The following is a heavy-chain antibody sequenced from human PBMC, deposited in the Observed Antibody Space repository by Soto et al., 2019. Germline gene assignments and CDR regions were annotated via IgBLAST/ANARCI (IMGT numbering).Heavy chain of an antibody. CDR1: VDSLSNYV. CDR2: IIPILDKT. CDR3: ATDHAMVYGDYLFDH. D-gene: IGHD4-17*01. J-gene: IGHJ4*02. Sequence: QVQLVQSGAEVKKPGSSVKISCKTSVDSLSNYVIYWVRQAPGQGLEWMGRIIPILDKTHYAQNFQGRLTITADAMELNSLTSADTAIYYCATDHAMVYGDYLFDHWGQGTQLTVSS. V-gene: IGHV1-69*11.